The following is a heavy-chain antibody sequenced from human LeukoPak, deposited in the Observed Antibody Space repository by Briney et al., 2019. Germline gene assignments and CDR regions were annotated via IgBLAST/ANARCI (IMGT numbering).Heavy chain of an antibody. J-gene: IGHJ4*02. Sequence: GGSLRLSCAASGFTFSSYTMNWVRQAPGKGLEWFSSISGSSRHKYYADSVKGRFTISRDNAKNSVYLQMNSLRAEDTAVYYCARTANFAAGYYIDYWGQGTLVTVSS. CDR3: ARTANFAAGYYIDY. CDR2: ISGSSRHK. V-gene: IGHV3-21*01. D-gene: IGHD6-13*01. CDR1: GFTFSSYT.